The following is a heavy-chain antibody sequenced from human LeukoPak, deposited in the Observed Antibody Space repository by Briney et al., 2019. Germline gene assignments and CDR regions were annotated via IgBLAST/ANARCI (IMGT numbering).Heavy chain of an antibody. J-gene: IGHJ4*02. V-gene: IGHV4-4*07. CDR2: IYTSGST. CDR1: GGSISSYY. Sequence: SETLSLTCTVSGGSISSYYWNWIRQPAGKGLEWIGRIYTSGSTNYNPSLKSRVTMSVDTSKNQFSLNLIPVTAADTAVYYCARDLTDYYELDYWGQGTLVTVSS. D-gene: IGHD3-22*01. CDR3: ARDLTDYYELDY.